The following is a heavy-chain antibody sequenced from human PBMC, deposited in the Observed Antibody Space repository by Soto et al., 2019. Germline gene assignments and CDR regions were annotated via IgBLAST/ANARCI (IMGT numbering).Heavy chain of an antibody. CDR3: ARDGSSVFRGVPEY. D-gene: IGHD3-10*01. CDR1: GVTFSSYS. J-gene: IGHJ4*02. CDR2: IIPIFGTA. Sequence: SVKDSFKASGVTFSSYSISWFLQSPGQGLEWMGGIIPIFGTANYAQKFQGRVTITADESTSTAYMELSSLRSEDTAVYYCARDGSSVFRGVPEYWGQGTLVTVSS. V-gene: IGHV1-69*13.